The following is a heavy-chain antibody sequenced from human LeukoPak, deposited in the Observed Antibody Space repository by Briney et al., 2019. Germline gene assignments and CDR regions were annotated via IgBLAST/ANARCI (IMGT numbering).Heavy chain of an antibody. CDR3: AESIAANGTFY. CDR2: ISDSGGRT. CDR1: GFTFGSYA. D-gene: IGHD6-13*01. V-gene: IGHV3-23*01. J-gene: IGHJ4*02. Sequence: QPGGSLRLSCAASGFTFGSYAMNWVRQAPGKGLEWVSFISDSGGRTYYADSVKGRFTISRDNSKNTLFLQMSRLRAEDTGVYYCAESIAANGTFYWGQGTQVTVSS.